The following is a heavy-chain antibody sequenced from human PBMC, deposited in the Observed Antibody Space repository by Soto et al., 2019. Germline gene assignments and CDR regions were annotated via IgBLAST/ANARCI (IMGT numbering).Heavy chain of an antibody. J-gene: IGHJ6*03. D-gene: IGHD3-10*01. Sequence: VGSLRLSCAASGFTFSSYWMHWVLQNPFKLLVFFSRINSDGSSTSYADSVKGRFTISRDNAKNTLYLQMNSLRAEDTAVYYCARVGVRGVIMSENYYYYMDVWGKGTTVTVSS. V-gene: IGHV3-74*01. CDR2: INSDGSST. CDR3: ARVGVRGVIMSENYYYYMDV. CDR1: GFTFSSYW.